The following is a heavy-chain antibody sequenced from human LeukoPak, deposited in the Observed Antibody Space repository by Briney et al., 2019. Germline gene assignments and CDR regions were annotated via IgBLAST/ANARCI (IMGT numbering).Heavy chain of an antibody. Sequence: PGGSLRLSCAASGFTFNSYGMHWVRQAPGKGLEWVAFIRYDGSNKYYADSVKGRFTISRDNSKNTLYVQMNSLRAEDTAVYYCAEGGDIVATTYYFDYWGQGTLVTVSS. V-gene: IGHV3-30*02. CDR2: IRYDGSNK. CDR1: GFTFNSYG. CDR3: AEGGDIVATTYYFDY. D-gene: IGHD5-12*01. J-gene: IGHJ4*02.